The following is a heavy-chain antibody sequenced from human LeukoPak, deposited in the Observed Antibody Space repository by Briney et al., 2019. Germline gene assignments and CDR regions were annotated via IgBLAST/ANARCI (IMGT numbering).Heavy chain of an antibody. CDR3: AGSGSYYFIDF. CDR2: IYTSGST. V-gene: IGHV4-4*08. Sequence: SETLSLTCIVSGGSISSYYWSWIRQPPGKGLEWIGRIYTSGSTNYNPSLKSRVTISVDTSKNQFSLKLSSVTAADTAVYYCAGSGSYYFIDFWGQGTLVTVSS. CDR1: GGSISSYY. J-gene: IGHJ4*02. D-gene: IGHD1-26*01.